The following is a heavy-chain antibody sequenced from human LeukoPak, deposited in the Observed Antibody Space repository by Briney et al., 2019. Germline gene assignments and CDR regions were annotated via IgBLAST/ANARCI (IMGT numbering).Heavy chain of an antibody. V-gene: IGHV3-30*02. D-gene: IGHD6-13*01. J-gene: IGHJ4*02. CDR3: AKPLRYSSSWYYFDY. Sequence: GGSLRLSCAASGFTFSSYGMHWVRQAPGKGLEWVAFIRYDGSNKYYADSVKGRFTISRDNSKNTLYLQMNSLRAEDTAVYYCAKPLRYSSSWYYFDYWGQGTLVTVAS. CDR2: IRYDGSNK. CDR1: GFTFSSYG.